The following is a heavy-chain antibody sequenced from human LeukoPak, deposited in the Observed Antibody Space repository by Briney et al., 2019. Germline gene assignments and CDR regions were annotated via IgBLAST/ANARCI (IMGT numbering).Heavy chain of an antibody. J-gene: IGHJ4*02. CDR1: GGSISSYY. V-gene: IGHV4-59*01. D-gene: IGHD4-17*01. CDR2: IYYSGST. Sequence: PSETLSLTCTVSGGSISSYYWSWIRQPPGKGLEWIGYIYYSGSTNYNPSLESRVTISVDTSKNQISLKLSSVTAADTAVYYCARERARYGDFAYWGQGTLVTVSS. CDR3: ARERARYGDFAY.